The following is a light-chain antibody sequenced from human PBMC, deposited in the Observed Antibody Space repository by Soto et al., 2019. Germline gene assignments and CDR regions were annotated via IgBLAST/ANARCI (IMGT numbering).Light chain of an antibody. V-gene: IGKV3-15*01. CDR3: QQYNDWPRT. CDR1: QSVSDR. J-gene: IGKJ1*01. Sequence: EIGMTQSADTLSASTGERATLSCRASQSVSDRVVWYQQKSGQAPSLLIYAASTRATGIPAKFSGSGSGTDFYLTISSLQSVDSAVYYCQQYNDWPRTFGQGTKVDIK. CDR2: AAS.